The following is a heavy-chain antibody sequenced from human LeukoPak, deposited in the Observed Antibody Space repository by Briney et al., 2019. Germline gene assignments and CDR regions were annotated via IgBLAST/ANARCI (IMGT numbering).Heavy chain of an antibody. CDR1: GFTFSSYS. V-gene: IGHV3-66*01. CDR3: ARALGY. D-gene: IGHD3-16*02. CDR2: IS. J-gene: IGHJ4*02. Sequence: GGSLRLSCAASGFTFSSYSMNWVRQAPGKGLEWVSVISVKGRFTISRDNSKNTLYLQMNSLRAEDTAVYYCARALGYWGQGTLVTVSS.